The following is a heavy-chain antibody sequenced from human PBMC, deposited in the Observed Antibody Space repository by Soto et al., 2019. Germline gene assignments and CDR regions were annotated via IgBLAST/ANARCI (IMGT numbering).Heavy chain of an antibody. CDR3: TTPQSAVGYSYGPYYYGMDV. D-gene: IGHD5-18*01. CDR1: GFTFSNAW. V-gene: IGHV3-15*01. J-gene: IGHJ6*02. CDR2: IKSKTDGGTT. Sequence: PGGSLRLSCAASGFTFSNAWMSWVRQAPGKGLEWVGRIKSKTDGGTTDCAAPVKGRFTISRDDSKNTLYLQMNSLKTEDTAVYYCTTPQSAVGYSYGPYYYGMDVWGQGTTVTVSS.